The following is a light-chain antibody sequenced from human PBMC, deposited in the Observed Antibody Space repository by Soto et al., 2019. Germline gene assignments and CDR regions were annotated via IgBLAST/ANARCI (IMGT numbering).Light chain of an antibody. V-gene: IGKV1D-8*03. CDR2: AAS. J-gene: IGKJ4*01. CDR3: QQHISWPLT. Sequence: VIWMTQSPSFLSASPGDRVTITCRISQDISSYLAWYQQKPGKAPDLLIYAASSLPSGVPSRFSGSASGTEFTLTISNLEPEDFAVYYCQQHISWPLTFGGGTKVDI. CDR1: QDISSY.